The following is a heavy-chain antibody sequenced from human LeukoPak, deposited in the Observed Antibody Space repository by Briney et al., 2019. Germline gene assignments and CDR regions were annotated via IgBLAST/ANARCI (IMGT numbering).Heavy chain of an antibody. J-gene: IGHJ3*02. Sequence: PSETLSLTCTVSGGSLSSYYWSWLRQPPGKGLEWSGYIYYSGSTNYNPSLKSRVTISVDTSKNQFFLKLSSVTAADTAVYYCAREAGTRSKVAFDIWGQGTMVTVSS. CDR2: IYYSGST. CDR1: GGSLSSYY. CDR3: AREAGTRSKVAFDI. V-gene: IGHV4-59*01.